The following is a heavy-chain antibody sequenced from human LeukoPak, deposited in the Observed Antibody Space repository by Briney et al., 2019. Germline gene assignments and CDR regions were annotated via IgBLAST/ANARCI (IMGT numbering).Heavy chain of an antibody. CDR2: MNPNSGNT. Sequence: ASVKVSCKASGYTFTRYDINWVRQATGQGLEWMGWMNPNSGNTGYAQKFQGRVTMTRNTSIRTAYMELSSLRSEDTAVYYCARGARFGELFGYYYYYYMDVWGKGTTVTVSS. CDR3: ARGARFGELFGYYYYYYMDV. CDR1: GYTFTRYD. J-gene: IGHJ6*03. D-gene: IGHD3-10*01. V-gene: IGHV1-8*01.